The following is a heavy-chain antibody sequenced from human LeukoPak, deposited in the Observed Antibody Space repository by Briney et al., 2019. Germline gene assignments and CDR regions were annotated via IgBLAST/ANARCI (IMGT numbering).Heavy chain of an antibody. D-gene: IGHD2-2*01. CDR1: GFTFSSYW. Sequence: PGGSLRLSCAASGFTFSSYWMGWVRQAPGKGLEWVANIKQDGSEKYYVDSVKGRFTISRDNAKNSLYLQMNSLRAEDTAVYYCARDQTVYCSSTSCHGNYWYYYMDVWGKGTTVTVSS. V-gene: IGHV3-7*01. CDR3: ARDQTVYCSSTSCHGNYWYYYMDV. J-gene: IGHJ6*03. CDR2: IKQDGSEK.